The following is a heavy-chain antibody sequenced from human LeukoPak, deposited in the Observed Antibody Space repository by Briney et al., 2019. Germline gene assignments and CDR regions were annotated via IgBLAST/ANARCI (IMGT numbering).Heavy chain of an antibody. CDR3: AKELDTMFFDY. CDR1: GFTFDRYT. J-gene: IGHJ4*02. Sequence: GGSLRLSCATSGFTFDRYTIHWVRHAPGKGLEWVSLAGWAGGTTYYSDSVRGRFTISRDSGKNSVYLQMNSLTTDDTAFYFCAKELDTMFFDYWGQGALVTASS. V-gene: IGHV3-43*01. CDR2: AGWAGGTT. D-gene: IGHD3-10*02.